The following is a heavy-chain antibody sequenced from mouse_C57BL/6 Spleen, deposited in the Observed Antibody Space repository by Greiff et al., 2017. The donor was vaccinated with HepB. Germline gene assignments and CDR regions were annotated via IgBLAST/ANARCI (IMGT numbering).Heavy chain of an antibody. V-gene: IGHV14-2*01. D-gene: IGHD3-2*02. CDR3: ARAAKATSFDD. Sequence: VQLKESGAELVKPGASVKLSCTASGFNIKDYYMHWVKQRTEQGLEWIGRIDPEDGETKYAPKFQGKATITADTSSNTAYLQLSSLTSEDTAVDDGARAAKATSFDDWGQGTTLTVSS. CDR2: IDPEDGET. J-gene: IGHJ2*01. CDR1: GFNIKDYY.